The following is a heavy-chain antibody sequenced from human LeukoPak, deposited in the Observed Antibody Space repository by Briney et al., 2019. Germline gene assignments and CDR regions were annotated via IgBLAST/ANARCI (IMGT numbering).Heavy chain of an antibody. CDR1: GGSISSYY. V-gene: IGHV4-4*07. J-gene: IGHJ4*02. Sequence: SETLSLTCTVSGGSISSYYWSWIRQLAGKGLEWIGRIYTSGSTNYNPSLKSRVTMSVDTSKNQFSLKLSSVTAADTAVYYCARDKGRYSSSVEGFDYWGQGTLVTVSS. CDR3: ARDKGRYSSSVEGFDY. CDR2: IYTSGST. D-gene: IGHD6-6*01.